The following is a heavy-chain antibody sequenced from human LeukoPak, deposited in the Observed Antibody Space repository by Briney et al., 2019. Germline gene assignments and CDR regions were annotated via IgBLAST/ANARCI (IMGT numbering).Heavy chain of an antibody. V-gene: IGHV4-30-2*01. CDR1: GGSISTGTYS. J-gene: IGHJ3*02. CDR3: ARATPSGSVGAFDI. D-gene: IGHD1-26*01. CDR2: IYQSGST. Sequence: PSQTLSLTCAVSGGSISTGTYSWNWNWIRQPPGKGLEWIGYIYQSGSTYYNPSLTSRVTISVDRSKNQFSLNLSSVTAADTAVYYCARATPSGSVGAFDIWGQGTMVTVSS.